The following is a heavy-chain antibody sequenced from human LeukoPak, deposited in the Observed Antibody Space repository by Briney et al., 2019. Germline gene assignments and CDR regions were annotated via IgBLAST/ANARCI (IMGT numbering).Heavy chain of an antibody. V-gene: IGHV4-59*01. J-gene: IGHJ4*02. CDR3: ASHGTNDSSELLY. CDR2: IYYSGST. Sequence: PSETLSLTCTVSGVSISSYYWSWIRQPPGKGLEWLGYIYYSGSTNYNPSLKSRVTISVDTSKNQSSLKLSSVTAADTAVYYCASHGTNDSSELLYWGQGTLVTVSS. D-gene: IGHD3-22*01. CDR1: GVSISSYY.